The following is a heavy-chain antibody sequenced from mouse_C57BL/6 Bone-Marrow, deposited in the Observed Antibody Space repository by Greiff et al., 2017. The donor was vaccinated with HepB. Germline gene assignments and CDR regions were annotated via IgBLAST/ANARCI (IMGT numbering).Heavy chain of an antibody. V-gene: IGHV1-52*01. CDR3: ARWSPFDAMDY. CDR1: GYTFTSYW. J-gene: IGHJ4*01. CDR2: IDPSDSET. Sequence: QVQLQQPGAELVRPGSSVKLSCKASGYTFTSYWMHWVKQRPIQGLEWIGNIDPSDSETHYNQKFKDKATLTVDKSSSTAYMQLSSLTSEDSAVYYCARWSPFDAMDYWGQGTSVTVSS.